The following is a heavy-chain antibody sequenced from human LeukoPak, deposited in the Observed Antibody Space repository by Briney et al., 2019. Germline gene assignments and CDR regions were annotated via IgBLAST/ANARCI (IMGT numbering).Heavy chain of an antibody. J-gene: IGHJ4*02. CDR3: ARVRRYDSSGYYARYFDY. CDR2: INHSGST. Sequence: SQTLSLTCAVSGVSISSGGYSWSWIRQPPGKGLEWIGEINHSGSTNYNPSLKSRVTISVDTSKNQFSLKLSSVTAADTAVYYCARVRRYDSSGYYARYFDYWGQGTLVTVSS. V-gene: IGHV4-30-2*01. CDR1: GVSISSGGYS. D-gene: IGHD3-22*01.